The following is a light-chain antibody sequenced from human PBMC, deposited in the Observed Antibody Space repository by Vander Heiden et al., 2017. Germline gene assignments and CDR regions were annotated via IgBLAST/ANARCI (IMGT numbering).Light chain of an antibody. CDR3: QVWDDNGHHYV. V-gene: IGLV3-21*02. J-gene: IGLJ1*01. Sequence: SHVLPHPPSVSVAPGHTARITCGGNNIGSESVHWYQLKPGQAPVLVVSDSTDRPSGIPERFSGSTSGNTATLTISRVEAGDEADYYCQVWDDNGHHYVFGTGTKVTVL. CDR2: DST. CDR1: NIGSES.